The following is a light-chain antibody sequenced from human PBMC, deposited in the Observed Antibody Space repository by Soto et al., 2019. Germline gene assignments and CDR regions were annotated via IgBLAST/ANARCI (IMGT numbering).Light chain of an antibody. CDR3: QQYAHWPPYT. CDR2: AAS. V-gene: IGKV3-15*01. Sequence: EVILTQSPATLSVSPGEGATLSCWASQTIYTNVAWYQQKHGQGPRLLICAASTRATGIPARFSGSGSGTEFTLTISSLQSEDSAVYYCQQYAHWPPYTFGQGTKLEIK. CDR1: QTIYTN. J-gene: IGKJ2*01.